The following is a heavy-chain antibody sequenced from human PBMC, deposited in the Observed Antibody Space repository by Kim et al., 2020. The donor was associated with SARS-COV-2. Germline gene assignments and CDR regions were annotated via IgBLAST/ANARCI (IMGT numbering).Heavy chain of an antibody. J-gene: IGHJ6*03. CDR1: GGSISSGDYY. V-gene: IGHV4-30-4*01. Sequence: SETLSLTCTVSGGSISSGDYYWSWIRQPPGKGLEWIGYIYYSGSTYYNPSLKSRVTISVDTSKNQFSLKLSSVTAADTAVYYCARDTPYRPGSNYPEVYYMDVWGKGTPVTVSS. D-gene: IGHD4-4*01. CDR2: IYYSGST. CDR3: ARDTPYRPGSNYPEVYYMDV.